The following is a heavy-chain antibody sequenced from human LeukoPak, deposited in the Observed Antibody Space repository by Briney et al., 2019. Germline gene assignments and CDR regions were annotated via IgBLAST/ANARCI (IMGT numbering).Heavy chain of an antibody. Sequence: GGSLRLSCAASGFTFSSYAMHWVRQAPGKGLEWVAVISYDGSNKYYADSVKGRFTISRDNSKNTLYPQMNSLRAEDTAVYYCARIGSRIRVFDYWGQGTLVTVSS. CDR2: ISYDGSNK. D-gene: IGHD1-14*01. CDR1: GFTFSSYA. V-gene: IGHV3-30-3*01. CDR3: ARIGSRIRVFDY. J-gene: IGHJ4*02.